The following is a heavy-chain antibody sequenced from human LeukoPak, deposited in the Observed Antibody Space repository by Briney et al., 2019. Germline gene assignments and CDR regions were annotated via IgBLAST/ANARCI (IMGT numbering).Heavy chain of an antibody. CDR2: VYYSGST. D-gene: IGHD4/OR15-4a*01. CDR1: GGSISPYY. Sequence: SETLSLTCTVSGGSISPYYWSWIRQPPGKGLEWIGYVYYSGSTNYNPSLKSRVTISVDTSKSQFSLKLTSVTAADTAVYYCAREHELAANSLFFDLWGPGTLVTGSS. J-gene: IGHJ4*02. V-gene: IGHV4-59*01. CDR3: AREHELAANSLFFDL.